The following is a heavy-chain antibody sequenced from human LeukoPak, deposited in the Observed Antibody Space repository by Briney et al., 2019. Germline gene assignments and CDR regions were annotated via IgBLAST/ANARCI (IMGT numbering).Heavy chain of an antibody. CDR2: INHSGST. J-gene: IGHJ4*02. D-gene: IGHD1-1*01. CDR1: GFVFSRDN. CDR3: ARNWNYFDY. V-gene: IGHV4-34*01. Sequence: GSLRLSCIASGFVFSRDNMNWVRRAPGKGLEWIGEINHSGSTNYNPSLKSRVTISVDTSKNQFSLKLSSVTAADTAVYYCARNWNYFDYWGQGTLVTVSS.